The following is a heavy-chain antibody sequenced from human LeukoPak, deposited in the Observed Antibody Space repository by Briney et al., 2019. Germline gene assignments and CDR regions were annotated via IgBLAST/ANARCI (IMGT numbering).Heavy chain of an antibody. CDR2: ISYDGSNK. CDR1: GSTFSSYA. D-gene: IGHD6-13*01. J-gene: IGHJ5*02. CDR3: ARDGRIYSSNGWFDP. Sequence: GGSLRLSCAASGSTFSSYAMHWVRQAPGKGLEWVAVISYDGSNKYYADSVKGRFTISRDNSKNTLYPQMNSLRAEDTAVYYCARDGRIYSSNGWFDPWGQGTLVTVSS. V-gene: IGHV3-30-3*01.